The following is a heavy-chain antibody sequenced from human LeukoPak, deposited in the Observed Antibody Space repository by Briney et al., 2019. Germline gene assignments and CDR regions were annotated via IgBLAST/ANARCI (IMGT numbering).Heavy chain of an antibody. CDR3: ARDRAMDY. CDR2: INPNSGGT. J-gene: IGHJ4*02. V-gene: IGHV1-2*06. CDR1: GYAFTGYY. Sequence: ASVKVSCKASGYAFTGYYIHWVRQAPGQGLEWMGRINPNSGGTDYAQKFQGRVTMTRDTSINTAYMELSRLRSDDTAVYYCARDRAMDYWGQGTLVTVSS.